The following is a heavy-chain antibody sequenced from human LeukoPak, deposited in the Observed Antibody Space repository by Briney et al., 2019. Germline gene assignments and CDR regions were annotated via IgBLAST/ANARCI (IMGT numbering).Heavy chain of an antibody. CDR2: INHSGST. V-gene: IGHV4-34*01. CDR1: GGTFSGYS. Sequence: SETLSLTCAAYGGTFSGYSWSWIRQPPGKGLEWIEEINHSGSTNYNPSLKSRFTKSVATSKNQFSLKLSAVTAAESAVYCCARAYYVFWISYYGIDYCGQGTQVTVSS. J-gene: IGHJ4*02. D-gene: IGHD3-3*01. CDR3: ARAYYVFWISYYGIDY.